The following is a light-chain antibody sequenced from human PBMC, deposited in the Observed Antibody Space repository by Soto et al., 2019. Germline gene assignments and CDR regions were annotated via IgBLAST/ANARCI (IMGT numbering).Light chain of an antibody. V-gene: IGLV1-47*02. CDR1: SSNIETNY. CDR2: TNN. CDR3: AATDDSLGGPV. Sequence: QTVVTQPPSASGTPGQRATISCSGSSSNIETNYVYWYQHLPGAAPKLLIFTNNQRPSGVPDRFSASKSGTSASLAISGLRSEDEGDYYCAATDDSLGGPVFGGGTKVTVL. J-gene: IGLJ2*01.